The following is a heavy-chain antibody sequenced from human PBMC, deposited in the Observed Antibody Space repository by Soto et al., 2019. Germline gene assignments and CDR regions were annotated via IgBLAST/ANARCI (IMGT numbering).Heavy chain of an antibody. Sequence: VASVKVSCKASGYTFTSYAMHWVRQAPGQRLEWMGWINAGNGNTKYSQKFQGRVTITRDTSASTAYMELSSLRSEDTAVYYCASPNFGVVTDYYYYGMDVWGQGTTVTVSS. J-gene: IGHJ6*02. D-gene: IGHD3-3*01. CDR1: GYTFTSYA. CDR2: INAGNGNT. V-gene: IGHV1-3*01. CDR3: ASPNFGVVTDYYYYGMDV.